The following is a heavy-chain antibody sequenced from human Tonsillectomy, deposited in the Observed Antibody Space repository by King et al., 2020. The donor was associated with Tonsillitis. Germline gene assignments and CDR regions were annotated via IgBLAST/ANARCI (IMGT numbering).Heavy chain of an antibody. D-gene: IGHD3-10*01. CDR1: FSLKNYA. Sequence: FSLKNYAMHWVRQAPGKGLEWVAVISYDGSNKYYADSVKGRLTISRDNSKNTLYLQMNSLRVEDTAVYYCARGITMVRGVRVYCGMDVWGHVTTVTISS. V-gene: IGHV3-30*04. CDR3: ARGITMVRGVRVYCGMDV. CDR2: ISYDGSNK. J-gene: IGHJ6*02.